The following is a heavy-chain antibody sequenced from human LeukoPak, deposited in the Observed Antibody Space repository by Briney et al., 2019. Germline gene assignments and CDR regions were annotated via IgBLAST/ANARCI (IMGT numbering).Heavy chain of an antibody. CDR1: GFTFSRFG. V-gene: IGHV3-23*01. CDR2: ISDSGGST. CDR3: AKGDYYDLDY. J-gene: IGHJ4*02. D-gene: IGHD3-22*01. Sequence: GGSLRLSCAASGFTFSRFGMSWVRQAPGKGLEWVSSISDSGGSTYYADSVKGRFTISRDNSKNTLYLQMNSLRAEDTAVYYCAKGDYYDLDYWGQGTLVTVSS.